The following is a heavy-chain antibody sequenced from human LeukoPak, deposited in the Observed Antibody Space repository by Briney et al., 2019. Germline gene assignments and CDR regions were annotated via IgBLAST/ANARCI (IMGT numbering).Heavy chain of an antibody. CDR2: ISISSSYI. D-gene: IGHD3-10*01. V-gene: IGHV3-21*01. CDR1: GFTFSSYS. CDR3: ARDEDVGVLLWFGPNWFDP. J-gene: IGHJ5*02. Sequence: PGGSLRLSCAASGFTFSSYSMNWVRQAPGKGLEWVSSISISSSYIYYADSVKGRFTISRDNAKNSLYLQMNSLRAEDTAVYYCARDEDVGVLLWFGPNWFDPWGQGTLVTVSS.